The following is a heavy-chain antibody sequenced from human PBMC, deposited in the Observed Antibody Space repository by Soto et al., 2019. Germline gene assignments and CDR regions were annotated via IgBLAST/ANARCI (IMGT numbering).Heavy chain of an antibody. J-gene: IGHJ6*02. V-gene: IGHV5-10-1*01. Sequence: PGESLKISCKGSGYSFTSYWISWVRQMPGKGLEWMGRIDPSDSYTNYSPSFQGHVTISADKSISTAYLQWSSLKASDTAMYYCARLDYRAYYYYGMDVWGQGTTVTVSS. CDR3: ARLDYRAYYYYGMDV. CDR1: GYSFTSYW. D-gene: IGHD3-10*01. CDR2: IDPSDSYT.